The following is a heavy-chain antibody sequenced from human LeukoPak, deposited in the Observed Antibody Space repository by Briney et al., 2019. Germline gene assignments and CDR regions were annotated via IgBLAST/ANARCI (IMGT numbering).Heavy chain of an antibody. Sequence: GGSLRLSCAASGFTFDDYAMHWVRQAPGKGLEWVSGISWNSGSIGYADSVKGRFTISRDNAKNSLYLQMNSLRAEDTALYYCARRDYYDVSGYYGDAFDIWGQGTRVTVSS. J-gene: IGHJ3*02. CDR2: ISWNSGSI. CDR1: GFTFDDYA. D-gene: IGHD3-22*01. CDR3: ARRDYYDVSGYYGDAFDI. V-gene: IGHV3-9*01.